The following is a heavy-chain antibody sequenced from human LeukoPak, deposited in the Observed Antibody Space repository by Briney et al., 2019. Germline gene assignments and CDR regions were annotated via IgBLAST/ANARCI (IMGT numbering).Heavy chain of an antibody. CDR2: IYHSGST. CDR1: GGSISSGGYS. J-gene: IGHJ5*02. D-gene: IGHD3-3*01. V-gene: IGHV4-30-2*01. Sequence: PSETLSLTCAVSGGSISSGGYSWSWIRQPPGKGLEWIGYIYHSGSTYYNPSLKSRVTISVDTSKNQFSLKLRSVTAADTAVYYCARGRIPRITIFGVVIKTHNWFDPWGQGTLVTVSS. CDR3: ARGRIPRITIFGVVIKTHNWFDP.